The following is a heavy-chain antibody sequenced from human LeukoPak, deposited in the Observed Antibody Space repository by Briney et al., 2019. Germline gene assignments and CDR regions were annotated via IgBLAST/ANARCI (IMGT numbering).Heavy chain of an antibody. J-gene: IGHJ4*02. CDR1: GFTFSNAW. Sequence: PGGSLRLSCAASGFTFSNAWMSWVRQAPGKGLEWVANIKQDGSEKYYVDSVKGRFTISRDNDKNSLFLQMTSLRAEDTAVYYCARVGGRYSPLGYWGQGTLVTVSS. CDR2: IKQDGSEK. V-gene: IGHV3-7*01. CDR3: ARVGGRYSPLGY. D-gene: IGHD3-16*02.